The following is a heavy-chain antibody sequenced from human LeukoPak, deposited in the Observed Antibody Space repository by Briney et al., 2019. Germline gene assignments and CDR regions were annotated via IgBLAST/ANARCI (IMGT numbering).Heavy chain of an antibody. CDR3: AREGRGGFDI. Sequence: GGSLRLSCAASGFTFSSYGIHWVRQAPGKGLEWVTFISYDGSNKYYADSVKGRFTISRDNSKNTLYLQMNSLRAEDTAVYYCAREGRGGFDIWGQGTMVTVSS. D-gene: IGHD6-25*01. CDR2: ISYDGSNK. V-gene: IGHV3-30*03. CDR1: GFTFSSYG. J-gene: IGHJ3*02.